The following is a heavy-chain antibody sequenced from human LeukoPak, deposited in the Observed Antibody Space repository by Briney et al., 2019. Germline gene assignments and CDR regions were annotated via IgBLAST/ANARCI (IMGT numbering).Heavy chain of an antibody. V-gene: IGHV1-18*01. CDR3: ARSGRGTYYYLDL. CDR1: SYTFTRYG. J-gene: IGHJ4*02. Sequence: ASVKVSCKASSYTFTRYGISWVRQAPGQGLEWMGWISGSNGNTNYVQKFQGRVSMTADTSTSTAYMELRSLTSDDTAVYYCARSGRGTYYYLDLWGQGTLVTVSS. CDR2: ISGSNGNT. D-gene: IGHD1-26*01.